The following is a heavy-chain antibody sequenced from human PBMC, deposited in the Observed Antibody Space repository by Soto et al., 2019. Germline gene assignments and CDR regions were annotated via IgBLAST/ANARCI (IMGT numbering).Heavy chain of an antibody. CDR1: GFSFSTNA. CDR3: VRGGDSSGYYYRRYFQH. V-gene: IGHV3-30-3*01. J-gene: IGHJ1*01. CDR2: ISYDGSNK. D-gene: IGHD3-22*01. Sequence: QVQLVESGGGVVQPGRSLRLSCAASGFSFSTNAMNWVRQAPGKGLEWVAVISYDGSNKYYADSVKGRFTISRDNSKNTLCLQMNSMRAEDTAVYYCVRGGDSSGYYYRRYFQHWVQGTLVIVSS.